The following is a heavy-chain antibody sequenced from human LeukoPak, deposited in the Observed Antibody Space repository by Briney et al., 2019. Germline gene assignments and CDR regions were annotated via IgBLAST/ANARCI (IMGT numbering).Heavy chain of an antibody. CDR3: ARGRFDP. CDR1: GYTFTSYG. CDR2: ISAYNGNT. V-gene: IGHV1-18*01. Sequence: ASVKVSCKAPGYTFTSYGISWVRQAPGQGLEWMGWISAYNGNTNYAQKFQGRVTITRNTSISTAYMELSSLRSEDTAVYYCARGRFDPWGQGTLVTVSS. J-gene: IGHJ5*02.